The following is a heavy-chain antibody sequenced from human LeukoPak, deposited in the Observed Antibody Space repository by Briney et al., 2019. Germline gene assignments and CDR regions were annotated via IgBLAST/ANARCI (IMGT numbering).Heavy chain of an antibody. J-gene: IGHJ5*02. Sequence: GGSLRLSCAASGFTFSSYSMNWVRQAPGKGLEWVSAISGSGGSTYYADSVKGRFTISRDNSKNTLYLQMNSLRAEDTAVYYCAKDLDIVVVPAASNWFDPWGQGTLVTVSS. V-gene: IGHV3-23*01. CDR2: ISGSGGST. CDR3: AKDLDIVVVPAASNWFDP. D-gene: IGHD2-2*03. CDR1: GFTFSSYS.